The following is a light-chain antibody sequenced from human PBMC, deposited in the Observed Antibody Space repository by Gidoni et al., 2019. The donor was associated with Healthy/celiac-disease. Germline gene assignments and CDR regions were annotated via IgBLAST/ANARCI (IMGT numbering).Light chain of an antibody. J-gene: IGKJ4*01. CDR3: QQRSNLPPT. CDR1: QSVSSY. V-gene: IGKV3-11*01. Sequence: EIVLTQSPATLSLSPGERATLSCRASQSVSSYLAWYQQKPGQAPRLLIYDASNRATGIPARFSGSGSGTDFTLTISSLEPEDFAVYYCQQRSNLPPTFGGXTKVEIK. CDR2: DAS.